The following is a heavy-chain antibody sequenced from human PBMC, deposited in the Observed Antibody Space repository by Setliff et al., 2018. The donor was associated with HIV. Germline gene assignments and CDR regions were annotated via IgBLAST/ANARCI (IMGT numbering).Heavy chain of an antibody. CDR2: IIPIFGTA. J-gene: IGHJ5*02. CDR3: ARVTVELYHDDARGFDP. CDR1: GDTLSSYA. Sequence: ASVKVSCKTSGDTLSSYAITWVRQAPGQGLEWMGRIIPIFGTADYAQKFQGRVTMTRDMSISTAYMELNRLRSDDTAVYFCARVTVELYHDDARGFDPWGQGTLVTVSS. D-gene: IGHD3-22*01. V-gene: IGHV1-69*05.